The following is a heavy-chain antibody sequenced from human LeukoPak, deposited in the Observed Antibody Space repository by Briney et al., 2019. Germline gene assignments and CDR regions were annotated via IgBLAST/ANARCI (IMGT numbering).Heavy chain of an antibody. V-gene: IGHV3-23*01. Sequence: PGGSLRLSCAASGFTFSSCAMSWVRQAPGKGLEWVSVISGSSSTYYADSVKGRFTISRDNSKNTLYLQMNSLRAEDTAVYYCARDRYGDYSFGYWGQGTLVTVSS. J-gene: IGHJ4*02. D-gene: IGHD4-17*01. CDR2: ISGSSST. CDR1: GFTFSSCA. CDR3: ARDRYGDYSFGY.